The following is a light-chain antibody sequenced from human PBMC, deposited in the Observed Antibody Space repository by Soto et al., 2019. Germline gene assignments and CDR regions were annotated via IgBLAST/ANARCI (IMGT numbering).Light chain of an antibody. CDR2: VAS. J-gene: IGKJ2*01. CDR3: QQYGSSPYT. V-gene: IGKV3-20*01. CDR1: QSVSNSY. Sequence: EIVLTQSPGTLSLSPGERATLSCRASQSVSNSYLAWYQQKPGHAPSLLIDVASSRATGIPDRFSGSGSGTDFTLTISRLEPEDFAVYYCQQYGSSPYTFGQGTKLEIK.